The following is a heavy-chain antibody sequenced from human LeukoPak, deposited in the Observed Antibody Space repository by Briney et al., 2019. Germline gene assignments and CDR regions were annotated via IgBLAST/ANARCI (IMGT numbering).Heavy chain of an antibody. V-gene: IGHV1-69*13. J-gene: IGHJ4*02. CDR2: IIPIFGTA. Sequence: SVKVSCTASGYTFTSYAMHWVRQAPGQRLEWMGGIIPIFGTANYAQKFQGRVTITADESTSTAYMELSSLRSEDTAVYYCAREGRNYYDSSGYYYFDYWGQGTLVTVSS. D-gene: IGHD3-22*01. CDR3: AREGRNYYDSSGYYYFDY. CDR1: GYTFTSYA.